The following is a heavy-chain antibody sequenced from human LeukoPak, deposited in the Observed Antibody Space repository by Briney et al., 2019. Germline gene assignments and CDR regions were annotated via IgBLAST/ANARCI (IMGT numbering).Heavy chain of an antibody. V-gene: IGHV4-61*01. D-gene: IGHD3-16*02. CDR1: GGSVSSGSYD. CDR3: ARSMITFGGVIVPGDY. Sequence: PSETLSLTCTVSGGSVSSGSYDWSWIRQPPGKGLEWIGYIYYSGSTNYNPSLKSRVTISIDTSKNQFSLKLSSVTAADTAVYYCARSMITFGGVIVPGDYWGQGTLVTVSS. J-gene: IGHJ4*02. CDR2: IYYSGST.